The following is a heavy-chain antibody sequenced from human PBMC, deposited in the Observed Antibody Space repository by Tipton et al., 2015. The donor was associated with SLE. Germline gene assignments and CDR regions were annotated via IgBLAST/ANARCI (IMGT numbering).Heavy chain of an antibody. V-gene: IGHV3-74*01. CDR1: GFTFTNYW. CDR3: AKGMAGSWFPTPTFDY. D-gene: IGHD6-13*01. Sequence: SLRLSCAASGFTFTNYWMHWVRQAPGKGLVWVSHISTDGSTTNYADSVKGRFTISRDNAKNTLYLGIHSLSAEDTALYYCAKGMAGSWFPTPTFDYWGRGALVTVSS. J-gene: IGHJ4*01. CDR2: ISTDGSTT.